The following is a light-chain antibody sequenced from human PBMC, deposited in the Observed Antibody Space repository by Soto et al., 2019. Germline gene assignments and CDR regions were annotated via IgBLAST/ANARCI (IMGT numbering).Light chain of an antibody. CDR1: QSVSSTY. V-gene: IGKV3-20*01. J-gene: IGKJ5*01. Sequence: ESVLTQAAGALSLSPGERATLSCRASQSVSSTYLAWYQQKPGQAPRLLIYGASSRATGIPDRISGSGSGTDFTLTISRLEPEDFAVYYCQQYGGSPITFGQGTRLEIK. CDR2: GAS. CDR3: QQYGGSPIT.